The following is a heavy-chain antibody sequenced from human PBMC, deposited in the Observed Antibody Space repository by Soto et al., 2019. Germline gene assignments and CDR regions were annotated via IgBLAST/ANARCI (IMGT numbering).Heavy chain of an antibody. CDR2: IKRRADGGTT. J-gene: IGHJ4*02. V-gene: IGHV3-15*01. Sequence: EVQLVESGGGLVKPGGSLSLSCAASGFTFSNVWMSWVRQAPGKGLEWVGRIKRRADGGTTDYATPVRGRFTVSRDDSKNTLYLQINRLQTEDTAVSYCTAGYCSGGSCYSVVYWGQGNLVTVSS. D-gene: IGHD2-15*01. CDR1: GFTFSNVW. CDR3: TAGYCSGGSCYSVVY.